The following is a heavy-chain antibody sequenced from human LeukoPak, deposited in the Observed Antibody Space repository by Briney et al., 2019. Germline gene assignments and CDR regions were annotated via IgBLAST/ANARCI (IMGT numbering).Heavy chain of an antibody. D-gene: IGHD6-13*01. CDR2: IYYSGST. CDR3: VRDVIVAADSFDY. V-gene: IGHV4-39*07. Sequence: SETLSLTCTVSGGSISSSSYYWGWIRQPPGKGLEWIGSIYYSGSTDYNPSLKSRVTISVGTSKKEFSLRLSSVTAADTAVYYCVRDVIVAADSFDYWGQGTPVTVSS. J-gene: IGHJ4*02. CDR1: GGSISSSSYY.